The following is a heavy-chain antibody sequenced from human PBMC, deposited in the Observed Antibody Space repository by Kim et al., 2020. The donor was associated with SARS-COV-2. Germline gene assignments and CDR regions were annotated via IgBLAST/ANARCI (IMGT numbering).Heavy chain of an antibody. CDR3: ARIARSLYDTSGYPY. J-gene: IGHJ4*02. D-gene: IGHD3-22*01. Sequence: APHFQGRVTMTRDTSISTAYMELSSLRSEDTAVYFCARIARSLYDTSGYPYWGQGTLVTVSS. V-gene: IGHV1-8*01.